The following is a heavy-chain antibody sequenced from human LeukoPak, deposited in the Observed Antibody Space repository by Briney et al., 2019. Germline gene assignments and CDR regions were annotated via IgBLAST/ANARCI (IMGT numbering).Heavy chain of an antibody. D-gene: IGHD4/OR15-4a*01. CDR2: IKEDGSRE. V-gene: IGHV3-7*01. J-gene: IGHJ1*01. CDR3: ARDSPGYGAHVS. Sequence: GGPLRLSCAASGFTFSTYWMTWVRQAPGKGLEWVANIKEDGSREYYVDSVKGRFTISRDNAKNSLYLQMDSLTAEDTAVYYCARDSPGYGAHVSWGQGTLVSVSS. CDR1: GFTFSTYW.